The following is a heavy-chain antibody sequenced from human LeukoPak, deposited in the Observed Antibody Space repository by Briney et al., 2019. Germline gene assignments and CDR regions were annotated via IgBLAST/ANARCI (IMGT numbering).Heavy chain of an antibody. J-gene: IGHJ6*03. V-gene: IGHV4-39*01. Sequence: SETLSLTCTVSGGSISTISYYWDWVRQPPGKGLEYIGSIFYSGTTYYYPSLKSRVTISVDTSKNQFSLKLSSVTAADTAVYYCARFPSSIWSGYYYMDVWGKGTTVTVSS. CDR3: ARFPSSIWSGYYYMDV. CDR1: GGSISTISYY. D-gene: IGHD3-3*01. CDR2: IFYSGTT.